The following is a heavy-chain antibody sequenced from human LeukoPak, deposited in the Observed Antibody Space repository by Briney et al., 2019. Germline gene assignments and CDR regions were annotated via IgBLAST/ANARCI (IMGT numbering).Heavy chain of an antibody. V-gene: IGHV3-21*01. CDR1: GFTFSSYT. Sequence: GGSLRLSCAASGFTFSSYTMNWVRQAPGKGLEWVACIRISSSYIYDADSMKGRLTISRDNPKNSLYLQMNSLRAEDTAVYYCARVGGSSAIDYWGQGTLVTVSS. CDR2: IRISSSYI. D-gene: IGHD2-15*01. CDR3: ARVGGSSAIDY. J-gene: IGHJ4*02.